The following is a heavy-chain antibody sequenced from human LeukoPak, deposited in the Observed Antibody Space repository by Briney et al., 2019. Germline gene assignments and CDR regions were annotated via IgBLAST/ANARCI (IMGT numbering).Heavy chain of an antibody. V-gene: IGHV1-18*01. D-gene: IGHD3-22*01. CDR2: ISGYNGHT. CDR1: GYTFTSYG. CDR3: ARDGRHRYYYDSSGFYGSWFDP. Sequence: GASVKVSCKASGYTFTSYGISWVRQAPGQGLEWVGWISGYNGHTKNAQKLRGRVTMTTDTSTSTAYMELRSLRSDDTAVYYCARDGRHRYYYDSSGFYGSWFDPWGQGTLVTVSS. J-gene: IGHJ5*02.